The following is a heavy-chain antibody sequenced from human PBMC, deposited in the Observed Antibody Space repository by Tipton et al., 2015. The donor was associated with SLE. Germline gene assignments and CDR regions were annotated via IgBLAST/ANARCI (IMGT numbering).Heavy chain of an antibody. CDR1: DYSITYGYY. Sequence: TLSLTCAVSDYSITYGYYWGWIRQPPGKGLEWIGSIYHTGSTDYNPSLKSRVTISVDTSKNQFSLKLSSVTAADTAVYYCARHDRNLYYYGSGPPPGWFDPWGQGTLVTVSS. J-gene: IGHJ5*02. V-gene: IGHV4-38-2*01. D-gene: IGHD3-10*01. CDR2: IYHTGST. CDR3: ARHDRNLYYYGSGPPPGWFDP.